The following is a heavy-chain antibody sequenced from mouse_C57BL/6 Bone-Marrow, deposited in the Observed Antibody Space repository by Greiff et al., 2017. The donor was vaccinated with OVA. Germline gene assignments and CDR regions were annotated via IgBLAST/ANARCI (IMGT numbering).Heavy chain of an antibody. CDR3: TTPDLSWFAY. Sequence: EVQLQQSGAELVRPGASVKLSCTASGFNIKDDYMHWVKQRPEQGLEWIGWIDPENGDTEYASKFQGKATITADTSSNTAYLQLSSLTSEDTAVYYCTTPDLSWFAYWGQGTLVTVSA. J-gene: IGHJ3*01. V-gene: IGHV14-4*01. CDR2: IDPENGDT. CDR1: GFNIKDDY. D-gene: IGHD2-3*01.